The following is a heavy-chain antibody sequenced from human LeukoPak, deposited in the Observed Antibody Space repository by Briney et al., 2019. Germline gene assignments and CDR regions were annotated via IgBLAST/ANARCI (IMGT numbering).Heavy chain of an antibody. Sequence: GASVKVSCKASGYTFTRYAMNWVRQAPGQGLEWMGWINTNTRNPTYAQDFTGRVVFSLDTSVSTAYLQISSLKAEDTAVYYCARGGFESRWACDIWGQGTMVTVSS. D-gene: IGHD3-22*01. CDR1: GYTFTRYA. J-gene: IGHJ3*02. CDR3: ARGGFESRWACDI. V-gene: IGHV7-4-1*02. CDR2: INTNTRNP.